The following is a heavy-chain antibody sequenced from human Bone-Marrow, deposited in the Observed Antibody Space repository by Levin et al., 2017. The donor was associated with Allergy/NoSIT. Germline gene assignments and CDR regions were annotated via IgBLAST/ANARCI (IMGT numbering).Heavy chain of an antibody. V-gene: IGHV3-7*01. D-gene: IGHD6-25*01. CDR1: GFIFRSRW. CDR3: VRGAGFLFDY. CDR2: IKGDGTEK. J-gene: IGHJ4*02. Sequence: LSLPCAASGFIFRSRWMNWVRRAPGKGLEWLAIIKGDGTEKHYVDSVKGRFTISRDNAENSLYLQMNSLRVEDTAVYYCVRGAGFLFDYWGQGILVTVSS.